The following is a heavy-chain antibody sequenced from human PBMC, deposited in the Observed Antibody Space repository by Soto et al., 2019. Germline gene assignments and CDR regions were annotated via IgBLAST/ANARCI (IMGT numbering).Heavy chain of an antibody. CDR3: AKDNAAYYGMDV. CDR2: ISYDGSNK. V-gene: IGHV3-30*18. CDR1: GFTFSSYG. D-gene: IGHD2-8*01. Sequence: PGGSLRLSCAAYGFTFSSYGMHWVRQAPGKGLEWVAVISYDGSNKYYADSVKGRFTISRDNSKNTLYLQMNSLRAEDTAVYYCAKDNAAYYGMDVWGQGTTVTVSS. J-gene: IGHJ6*02.